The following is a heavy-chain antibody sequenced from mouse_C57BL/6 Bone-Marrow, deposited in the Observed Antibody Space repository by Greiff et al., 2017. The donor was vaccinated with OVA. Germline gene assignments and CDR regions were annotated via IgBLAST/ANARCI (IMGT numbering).Heavy chain of an antibody. CDR1: GFNIKDDY. D-gene: IGHD4-1*01. Sequence: VQLQQSGAELVRPGASVKLSCTASGFNIKDDYMHWVKQRPEQGLEWIGWIDPENGDTEYASKFQGKATITADTSSNTAYLQLSSLTSEDTAVYYCTTCWDAFLDYWGQGTTLTVSS. CDR3: TTCWDAFLDY. V-gene: IGHV14-4*01. J-gene: IGHJ2*01. CDR2: IDPENGDT.